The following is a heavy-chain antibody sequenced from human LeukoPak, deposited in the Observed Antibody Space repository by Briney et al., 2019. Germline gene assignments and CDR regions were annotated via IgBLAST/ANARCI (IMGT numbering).Heavy chain of an antibody. CDR2: MYDSGST. Sequence: KPSETLSLTCTVSAGSFSSYYWSWIRQPPGKGLELIGYMYDSGSTNYNPSLKSRVTISVDTSKNQFSLRLNSVTAADTAVYYCARHGGSYTFDLWGQGVLVTVSS. CDR3: ARHGGSYTFDL. D-gene: IGHD1-26*01. J-gene: IGHJ4*02. CDR1: AGSFSSYY. V-gene: IGHV4-59*01.